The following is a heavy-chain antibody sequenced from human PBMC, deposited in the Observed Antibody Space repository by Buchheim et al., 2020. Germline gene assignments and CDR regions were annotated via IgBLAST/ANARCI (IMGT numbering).Heavy chain of an antibody. CDR3: ARDLDSSGWFAD. CDR2: LSGSGGST. D-gene: IGHD6-19*01. V-gene: IGHV3-23*01. CDR1: GFSFYIYA. Sequence: EVQLLESGGGLVQPGGSLRLSCEASGFSFYIYAMTWVRQAPGKGLEWVSALSGSGGSTYYAGSVKGRFTISRDNSKNKLYLQMNSLRAEDTAVYFCARDLDSSGWFADWGQGTL. J-gene: IGHJ4*02.